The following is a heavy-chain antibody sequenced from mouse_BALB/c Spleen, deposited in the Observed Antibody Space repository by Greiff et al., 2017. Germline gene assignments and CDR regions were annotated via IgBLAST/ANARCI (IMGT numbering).Heavy chain of an antibody. CDR2: ILPGSGST. CDR1: GYTFSSYW. D-gene: IGHD1-2*01. Sequence: QVQLKESGAELMKPGASVKISCKATGYTFSSYWIEWVKQRPGHGLEWIGEILPGSGSTNYNEKFKGKATFTADTSSNTAYMQLSSLTSEDSAVYYCARGLRLFAYWGQGTLVTVSA. CDR3: ARGLRLFAY. J-gene: IGHJ3*01. V-gene: IGHV1-9*01.